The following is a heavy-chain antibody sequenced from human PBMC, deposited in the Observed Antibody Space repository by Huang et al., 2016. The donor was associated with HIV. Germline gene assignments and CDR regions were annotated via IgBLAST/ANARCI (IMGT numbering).Heavy chain of an antibody. Sequence: QAQLMQSGPEVKKPGASVKVSCKTSGYSFTDYGITGVRQAPGQGPGWVGAITACNGDTEIAKRLQGRVTLTTDTSTSMAYMELRSLRFDDTAVYFCARDPKYHRIGYYRQRRGIDVWGQGTMVSVSS. CDR1: GYSFTDYG. J-gene: IGHJ3*01. D-gene: IGHD3-22*01. V-gene: IGHV1-18*01. CDR3: ARDPKYHRIGYYRQRRGIDV. CDR2: ITACNGDT.